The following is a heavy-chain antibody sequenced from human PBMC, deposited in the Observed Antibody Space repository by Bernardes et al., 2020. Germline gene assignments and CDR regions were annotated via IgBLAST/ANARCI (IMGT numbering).Heavy chain of an antibody. Sequence: ASVKVSCKASGYTFTSYGISWVRQAPGQGLEWMGWISAYNGNTNYAQKLQGRVTMTTDTSTSTAYMELRSLRSDDTAVYYCARDPAPYYDYIWGSYRRRYDAFDIWGQGTMVTVSS. J-gene: IGHJ3*02. CDR3: ARDPAPYYDYIWGSYRRRYDAFDI. V-gene: IGHV1-18*01. CDR2: ISAYNGNT. CDR1: GYTFTSYG. D-gene: IGHD3-16*02.